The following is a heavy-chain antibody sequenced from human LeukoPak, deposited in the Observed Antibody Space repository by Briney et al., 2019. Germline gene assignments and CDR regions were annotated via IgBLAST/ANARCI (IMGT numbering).Heavy chain of an antibody. CDR1: GFTVSSNS. CDR3: AELGITMIGGV. V-gene: IGHV3-53*01. Sequence: GGSLRLSCTVSGFTVSSNSMSWVRQAPGKGLEWVSFIYSDNTHYSDSVKGRFTISRDNSKNTLYLQMNSLRAEDTAVYYCAELGITMIGGVWGRGTTVTISS. J-gene: IGHJ6*03. D-gene: IGHD3-10*02. CDR2: IYSDNT.